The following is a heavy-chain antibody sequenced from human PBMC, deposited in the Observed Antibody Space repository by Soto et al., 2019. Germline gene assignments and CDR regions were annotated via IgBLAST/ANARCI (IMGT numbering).Heavy chain of an antibody. Sequence: QVQLVQSGAEVKEPGASVKVSCKASGYTFTSFDINWMRQATGQGPEWMGWMSHNSGNTGYAQKFQGRVTMTRDTSISTVYMELSSLRSEDTAVYYCARGITRGVDYWGQGTLVTVSS. V-gene: IGHV1-8*01. CDR1: GYTFTSFD. CDR3: ARGITRGVDY. D-gene: IGHD1-20*01. CDR2: MSHNSGNT. J-gene: IGHJ4*02.